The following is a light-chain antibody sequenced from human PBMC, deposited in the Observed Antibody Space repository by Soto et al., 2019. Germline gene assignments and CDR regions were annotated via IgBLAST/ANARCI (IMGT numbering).Light chain of an antibody. CDR2: GAT. V-gene: IGKV3-15*01. Sequence: EIVMTQSPATLSVSPGERATLSCRASQSVTRNLAWYQQKPGRAPSLLIYGATTRATGIPARFSGSGSGTEFTLTISSLQSEDFAVYSCQQYSDWPPVYTFGQGTKLEIK. CDR1: QSVTRN. J-gene: IGKJ2*01. CDR3: QQYSDWPPVYT.